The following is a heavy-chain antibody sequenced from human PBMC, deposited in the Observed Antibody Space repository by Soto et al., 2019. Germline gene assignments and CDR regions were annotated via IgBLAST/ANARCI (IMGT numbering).Heavy chain of an antibody. V-gene: IGHV5-51*01. J-gene: IGHJ6*02. CDR1: GYTFTNYW. CDR2: IYPGDSDT. Sequence: GESLKISCKGSGYTFTNYWIGWVRQMPGKGLEWMGIIYPGDSDTKYNPSFQGQVTISADKSITTTYLQWSSLKAADTAIYYCAASIFYYGMDVWGQGTTVTVSS. CDR3: AASIFYYGMDV.